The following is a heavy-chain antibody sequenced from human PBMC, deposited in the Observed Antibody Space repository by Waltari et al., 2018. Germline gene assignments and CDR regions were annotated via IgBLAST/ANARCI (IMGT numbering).Heavy chain of an antibody. J-gene: IGHJ4*02. V-gene: IGHV3-23*01. CDR1: GFTFSSYA. CDR2: ITGGGNT. Sequence: QLLESGGDLVQPGESLSLSCVASGFTFSSYAMSWVRQAPGKGLECVSTITGGGNTYYADSVKGRFTVSRDNSKNTLYLQMNNLRAEDTALYYCANGLTLDKWGQGTLVTVSS. CDR3: ANGLTLDK.